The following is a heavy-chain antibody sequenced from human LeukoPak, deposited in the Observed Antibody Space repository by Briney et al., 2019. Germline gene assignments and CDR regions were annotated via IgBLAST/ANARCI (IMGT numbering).Heavy chain of an antibody. Sequence: PSETLSLTCTVSAGSISSSTYYWGWIRQPPGKGLEWIGSIFYIGSTYCNPSLKSRVTISVDTSKNQFSLKLSSVTAADTAVYYCLRYCTSISCYHYYGMDVWGQGTTVTVSS. J-gene: IGHJ6*02. CDR1: AGSISSSTYY. V-gene: IGHV4-39*01. D-gene: IGHD2-2*01. CDR2: IFYIGST. CDR3: LRYCTSISCYHYYGMDV.